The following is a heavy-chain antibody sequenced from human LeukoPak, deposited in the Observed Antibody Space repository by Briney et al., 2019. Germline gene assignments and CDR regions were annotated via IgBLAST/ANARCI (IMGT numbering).Heavy chain of an antibody. Sequence: PGGSLRLSCAASGFTFSSNYMSWVRQAPGKGLEWVSVIYAGGSTYYADSVNGRFTISRDNSKNTLYLQMNSLRAEDTAVYYCASWTYYYHSSGYYWGQGTLVTVSS. CDR3: ASWTYYYHSSGYY. CDR1: GFTFSSNY. J-gene: IGHJ4*02. D-gene: IGHD3-22*01. V-gene: IGHV3-53*01. CDR2: IYAGGST.